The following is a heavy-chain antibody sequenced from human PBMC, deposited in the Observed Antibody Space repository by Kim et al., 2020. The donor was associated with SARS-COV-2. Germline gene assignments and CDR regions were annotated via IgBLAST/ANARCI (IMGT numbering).Heavy chain of an antibody. D-gene: IGHD3-3*02. V-gene: IGHV3-33*03. CDR3: AKDPSPSSIWLNP. J-gene: IGHJ5*02. Sequence: YYADAVKGRFTISRDNANNTLYLQMTSPRGDDTAVYYCAKDPSPSSIWLNPWGQGTLVTVSS.